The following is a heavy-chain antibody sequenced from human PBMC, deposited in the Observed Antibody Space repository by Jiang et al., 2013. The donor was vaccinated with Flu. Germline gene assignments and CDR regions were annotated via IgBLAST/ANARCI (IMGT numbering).Heavy chain of an antibody. Sequence: SGAEVKKPGSSVKVSCKASGGTFSSYAISWVRQAPGQGLEWMGGIIPIFGTANYAQKFQGRVTITADESTSTAYMELSSLRSEDTAVYYCASSEEDYYDSSGYFSYDYWGQGTLVTVSS. D-gene: IGHD3-22*01. CDR2: IIPIFGTA. J-gene: IGHJ4*02. CDR3: ASSEEDYYDSSGYFSYDY. V-gene: IGHV1-69*01. CDR1: GGTFSSYA.